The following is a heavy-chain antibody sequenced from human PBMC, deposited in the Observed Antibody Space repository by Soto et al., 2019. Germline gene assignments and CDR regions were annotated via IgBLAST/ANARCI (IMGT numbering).Heavy chain of an antibody. CDR3: TTVAPPNYDFWSGYSDDAFDI. D-gene: IGHD3-3*01. V-gene: IGHV3-15*07. J-gene: IGHJ3*02. Sequence: GGSQRLSYAASGFTFTTAWINWVRQPPGKGLEWVGRIKSKTDGGTTDYAAPVKGRFTISRDDSKNTLYLQMNSLKTEDTAVYYCTTVAPPNYDFWSGYSDDAFDIWGQGTMVTVSS. CDR1: GFTFTTAW. CDR2: IKSKTDGGTT.